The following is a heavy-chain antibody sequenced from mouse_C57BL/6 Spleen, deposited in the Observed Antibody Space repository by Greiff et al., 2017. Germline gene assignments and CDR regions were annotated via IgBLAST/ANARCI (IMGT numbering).Heavy chain of an antibody. Sequence: EVKLVESGGGLVQPGGSMKLSCVASGFTFSNYWMNWVRQSPEKGLEWVAQIRLKSDNYATHYAESVKGRFTISRDDSKSSVYLQMNNLRAEDTGIYYCTDDYDPYYAMDYWGQGTSVTVSS. J-gene: IGHJ4*01. CDR3: TDDYDPYYAMDY. D-gene: IGHD2-4*01. CDR2: IRLKSDNYAT. CDR1: GFTFSNYW. V-gene: IGHV6-3*01.